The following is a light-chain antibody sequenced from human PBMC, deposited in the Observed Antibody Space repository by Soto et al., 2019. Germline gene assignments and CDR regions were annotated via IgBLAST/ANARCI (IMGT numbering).Light chain of an antibody. V-gene: IGKV1-8*01. J-gene: IGKJ1*01. CDR2: AAS. CDR1: QGISSY. Sequence: AIRMTQSPSSFSASTGDRVTITCRASQGISSYLAWYQQKPGKAPKLLIYAASTLQSGVPSRFSGSGSGTHFTLTISCLQSEDFATYYCQQYYSYPTFGQGTKVEIK. CDR3: QQYYSYPT.